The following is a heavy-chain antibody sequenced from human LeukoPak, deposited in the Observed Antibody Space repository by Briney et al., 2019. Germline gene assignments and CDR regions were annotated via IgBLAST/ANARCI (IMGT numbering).Heavy chain of an antibody. D-gene: IGHD6-13*01. CDR2: IYHSGST. V-gene: IGHV4-38-2*02. CDR3: ARGLISWSTRFDY. CDR1: GYAISSGYF. Sequence: PSETLSLTCSVSGYAISSGYFWGWIRQPPGKGLEWIGTIYHSGSTYYNPSLKSRVTISVDTSKNQFSLKLSSVTAADTAVYYCARGLISWSTRFDYWGQGTLVTVSS. J-gene: IGHJ4*02.